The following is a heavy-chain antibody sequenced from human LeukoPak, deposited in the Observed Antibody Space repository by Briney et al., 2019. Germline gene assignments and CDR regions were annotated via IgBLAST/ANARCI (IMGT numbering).Heavy chain of an antibody. V-gene: IGHV3-23*01. Sequence: GGSLRLSCAASGFTFSSCAMSWVRQAPGKGLEWVSAISGSGGSTYYADSVKGRFTISRDNSKNTLYLQMNSLRAEDTAVCYCAKDLGGYYLYYFDYWGQGTLVTVSS. CDR1: GFTFSSCA. CDR3: AKDLGGYYLYYFDY. J-gene: IGHJ4*02. CDR2: ISGSGGST. D-gene: IGHD3-22*01.